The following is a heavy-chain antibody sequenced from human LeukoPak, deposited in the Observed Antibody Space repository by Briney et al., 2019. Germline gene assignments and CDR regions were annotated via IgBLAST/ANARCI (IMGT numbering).Heavy chain of an antibody. CDR3: AKVATYGFPSPFDY. V-gene: IGHV3-23*01. CDR1: GFTFSSYA. D-gene: IGHD3-10*01. CDR2: MSGNGGST. Sequence: GGSLRLSCAVSGFTFSSYAMSWVRQPPGKGLEWVSTMSGNGGSTYYADSVKGRFTISRDNSKKTLYLQMNSLRAEDTAVYYCAKVATYGFPSPFDYWGQGTLVTVSS. J-gene: IGHJ4*02.